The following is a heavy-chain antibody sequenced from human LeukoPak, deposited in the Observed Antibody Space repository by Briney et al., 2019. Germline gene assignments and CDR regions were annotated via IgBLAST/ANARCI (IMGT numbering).Heavy chain of an antibody. V-gene: IGHV1-2*02. D-gene: IGHD2-15*01. CDR3: ARGVAPAGRRLDP. Sequence: ASVKVSCKTSGYSFTGYYIHWVRQAPGQGIEWLGWINPNSGGTNYAQMFQDSVSMTRDTSINTAYMELSSLRLDDTAVYYCARGVAPAGRRLDPWGQGTLITVSS. CDR2: INPNSGGT. CDR1: GYSFTGYY. J-gene: IGHJ5*02.